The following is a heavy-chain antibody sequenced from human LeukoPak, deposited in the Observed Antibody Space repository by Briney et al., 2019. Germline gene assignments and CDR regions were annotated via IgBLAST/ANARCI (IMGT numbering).Heavy chain of an antibody. J-gene: IGHJ4*02. CDR1: GYTFTGYY. Sequence: ASVKVSCKASGYTFTGYYMHWVRQAPGQGLEWMGWINPNSGGTNYAQKFQGGVTMTRDTSISTAYMELSRLRSDDTAVYYCARDRAHNYGDYPQQIDYWGQGTLVTVSS. CDR3: ARDRAHNYGDYPQQIDY. V-gene: IGHV1-2*02. D-gene: IGHD4-17*01. CDR2: INPNSGGT.